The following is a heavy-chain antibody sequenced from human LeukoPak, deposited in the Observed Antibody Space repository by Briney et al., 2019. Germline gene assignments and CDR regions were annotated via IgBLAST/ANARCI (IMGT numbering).Heavy chain of an antibody. J-gene: IGHJ4*02. D-gene: IGHD6-13*01. CDR2: LYTGGDT. CDR3: GRARGAYSTSWIDY. V-gene: IGHV3-53*01. Sequence: GGSLRLSCAVSGFTVSAHYMSWVRQAPGKGLECVSFLYTGGDTYYADSVKGRFTISRDDSRNTLYLQMNSLRAEDTAVYFCGRARGAYSTSWIDYWGQGTLVTVSS. CDR1: GFTVSAHY.